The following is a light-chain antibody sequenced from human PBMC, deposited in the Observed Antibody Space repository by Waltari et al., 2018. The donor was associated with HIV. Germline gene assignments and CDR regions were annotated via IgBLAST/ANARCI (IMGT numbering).Light chain of an antibody. CDR2: EDN. J-gene: IGLJ2*01. CDR1: SGSIDSHF. Sequence: NFILTQPQSASESPGKTVIISCTRTSGSIDSHFVQWYQQRPGRAPISVIYEDNERPSGVPARFSGAIDRSSNSASLSISGLKTEDEAVYYCQSYDNRNLVVFGGGTKLTVL. V-gene: IGLV6-57*04. CDR3: QSYDNRNLVV.